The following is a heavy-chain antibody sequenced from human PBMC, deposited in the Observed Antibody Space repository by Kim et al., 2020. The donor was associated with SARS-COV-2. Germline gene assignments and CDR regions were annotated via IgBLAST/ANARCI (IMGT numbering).Heavy chain of an antibody. V-gene: IGHV3-74*01. Sequence: GGSPRLSCVASGFTFSSYWMHWVRQAPGKGLVWVSRVNSDGSSTSYADSVKGRFTISRDNARNTLYLQMNSLRAEDTAVYYCASLSTGYVSDKFDYWGQGTLVTVSS. CDR3: ASLSTGYVSDKFDY. CDR2: VNSDGSST. J-gene: IGHJ4*02. D-gene: IGHD3-16*01. CDR1: GFTFSSYW.